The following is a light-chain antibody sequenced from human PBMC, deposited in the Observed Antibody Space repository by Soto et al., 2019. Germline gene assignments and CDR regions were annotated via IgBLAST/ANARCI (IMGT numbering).Light chain of an antibody. CDR3: QQLNSYPIA. J-gene: IGKJ5*01. Sequence: IQLTQSPSSLSASVGDRVTITCRASQGISSYLAWYQQKPGKAPKLLIYAASALQSGVPSRFSGSGSGTDFTLTINSLQPEDSATYYCQQLNSYPIAFGQGTRLEIK. CDR1: QGISSY. CDR2: AAS. V-gene: IGKV1-9*01.